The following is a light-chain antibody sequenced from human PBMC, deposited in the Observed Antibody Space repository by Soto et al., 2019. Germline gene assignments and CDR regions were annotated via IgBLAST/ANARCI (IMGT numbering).Light chain of an antibody. V-gene: IGKV3-20*01. CDR2: GAS. Sequence: IVLPQTHVTLSLSPGERATLSCRASQTVSSSYLAWYQQEPGQAPRLLIYGASSRATGIPDRFSGSGSGTEFTLTISSLQPEDVATYYCQNYNSGSITFGQGTRLEIK. CDR1: QTVSSSY. CDR3: QNYNSGSIT. J-gene: IGKJ5*01.